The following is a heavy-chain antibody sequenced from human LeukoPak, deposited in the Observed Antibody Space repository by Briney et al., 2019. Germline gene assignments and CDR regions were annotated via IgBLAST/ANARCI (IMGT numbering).Heavy chain of an antibody. CDR2: IYYSGST. CDR1: GGSISSSSYY. CDR3: ARGGIVVVPAAGDAFDI. Sequence: PSETLSLTCTVSGGSISSSSYYWGWIRQPPGKGLEWIGSIYYSGSTYYNPSLKSRVTISVDTSKNQFSLKLSSVTAADTAVYYCARGGIVVVPAAGDAFDIWGQGTMVTVSS. J-gene: IGHJ3*02. V-gene: IGHV4-39*01. D-gene: IGHD2-2*01.